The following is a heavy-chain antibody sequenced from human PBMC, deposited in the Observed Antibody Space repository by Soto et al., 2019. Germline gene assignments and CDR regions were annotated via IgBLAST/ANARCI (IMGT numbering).Heavy chain of an antibody. CDR1: GGSISSSSYY. J-gene: IGHJ4*02. Sequence: PSETLSLTCTVSGGSISSSSYYWGWIRQPPGKGLEWIGSIYYSGSTYYNPSLKSRVTISVDTSKNQFSLKLSSVTAADTAVYYCARLRWHLYPFDYWGQGTLVTVSS. V-gene: IGHV4-39*01. D-gene: IGHD2-2*02. CDR3: ARLRWHLYPFDY. CDR2: IYYSGST.